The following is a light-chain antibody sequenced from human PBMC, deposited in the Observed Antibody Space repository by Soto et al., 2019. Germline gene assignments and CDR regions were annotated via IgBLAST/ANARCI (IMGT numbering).Light chain of an antibody. CDR1: QGIATS. J-gene: IGKJ3*01. Sequence: DIQMTQSPPSLSASVGDRVTITCRASQGIATSLAWYQQKPVQVPNLLIYSASTLQSGVPSRFSCSGSGTDFTLTITSLQPEDVATYYCQEHYSGPPVAFGPGTKVDV. CDR3: QEHYSGPPVA. V-gene: IGKV1-27*01. CDR2: SAS.